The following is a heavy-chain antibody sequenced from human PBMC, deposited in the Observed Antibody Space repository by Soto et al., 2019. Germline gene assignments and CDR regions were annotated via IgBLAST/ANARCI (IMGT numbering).Heavy chain of an antibody. CDR2: IYYSGST. CDR1: GGSISSGGYY. D-gene: IGHD2-15*01. Sequence: QVQLQESGPGLVKPSQTLSLTCTVSGGSISSGGYYWSWIRQHPGKGLEWIGYIYYSGSTYYNPSLKSRVTISGDTSKNQFSLKLSSVTAADTAVDYCGRGIGREGSSLTAWGQGTLVNGSS. CDR3: GRGIGREGSSLTA. V-gene: IGHV4-31*03. J-gene: IGHJ5*02.